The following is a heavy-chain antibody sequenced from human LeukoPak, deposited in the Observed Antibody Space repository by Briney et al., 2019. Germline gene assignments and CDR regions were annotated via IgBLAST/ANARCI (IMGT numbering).Heavy chain of an antibody. V-gene: IGHV3-48*04. J-gene: IGHJ4*02. CDR3: ARGGDYFNY. CDR2: ISVTTGNI. Sequence: GGSLRLSCAASGFTFGSHSMNWVRQAPGKGLEWLSYISVTTGNIYYADSVKGRLTISRDNAKNSLYLQMNSLRAEDTAVYYCARGGDYFNYWGQGTLVTVSS. D-gene: IGHD3-16*01. CDR1: GFTFGSHS.